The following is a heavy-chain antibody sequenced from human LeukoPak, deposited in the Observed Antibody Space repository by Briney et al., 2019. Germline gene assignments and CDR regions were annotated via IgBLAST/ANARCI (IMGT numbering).Heavy chain of an antibody. D-gene: IGHD1-20*01. CDR3: ARVIGITGTLDGLDI. J-gene: IGHJ3*02. CDR1: GFTVSSKY. V-gene: IGHV3-66*02. CDR2: IYSGGST. Sequence: PGGSLRLSCAASGFTVSSKYMSWVRQAPGKGLEWVSVIYSGGSTYYADSVKGRFTISRDNSKNTLYLQMNSLRAEDAAVYYCARVIGITGTLDGLDIWGQGTMVTVSS.